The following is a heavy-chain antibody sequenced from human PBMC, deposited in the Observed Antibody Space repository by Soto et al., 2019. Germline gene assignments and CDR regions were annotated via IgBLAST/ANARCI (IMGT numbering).Heavy chain of an antibody. CDR3: ARHNDILTGYWLGWFDP. CDR2: IYYSGST. Sequence: SETLSLTCAVSSGSISSSSYYWGWIRKPPGKGLEWIGSIYYSGSTYYNPSLKSRVTIPVDTSKNQFSLKLSSVTAADTAVYYCARHNDILTGYWLGWFDPWGQGTLVTVSS. V-gene: IGHV4-39*01. D-gene: IGHD3-9*01. J-gene: IGHJ5*02. CDR1: SGSISSSSYY.